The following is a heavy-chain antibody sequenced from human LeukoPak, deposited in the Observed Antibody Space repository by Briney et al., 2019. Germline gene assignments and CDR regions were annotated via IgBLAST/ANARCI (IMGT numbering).Heavy chain of an antibody. CDR2: TSGTGEST. V-gene: IGHV3-23*01. D-gene: IGHD2-15*01. Sequence: GGSLRLSCAASGFTFNFYAMTWVRQAPGKGPEWVSATSGTGESTYYADSVRGRFTISRDNSKNTLYLQMNSLRAEDAAVYYCAKAPVTSCRGAFCYPFDHWGQGTLVTVSS. J-gene: IGHJ4*02. CDR1: GFTFNFYA. CDR3: AKAPVTSCRGAFCYPFDH.